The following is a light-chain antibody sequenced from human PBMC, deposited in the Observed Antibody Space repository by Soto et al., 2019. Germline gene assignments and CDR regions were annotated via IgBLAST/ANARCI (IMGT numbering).Light chain of an antibody. CDR3: SSYTSSDTYV. J-gene: IGLJ1*01. Sequence: QSVLTQPASVSGSPGQSIAISCTGTSSDVGGYNYVSWYQQHPGKAPKLMIHDVTNRPSGVSNRFSGSKSGNTASLTISGLQTEDEADYYCSSYTSSDTYVFGTGPKVTVL. CDR2: DVT. CDR1: SSDVGGYNY. V-gene: IGLV2-14*01.